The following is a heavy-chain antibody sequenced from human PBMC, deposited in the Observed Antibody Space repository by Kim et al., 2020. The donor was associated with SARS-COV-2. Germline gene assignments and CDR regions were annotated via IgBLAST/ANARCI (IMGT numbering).Heavy chain of an antibody. CDR3: ARGSGWALDY. CDR1: GYTLVNYV. D-gene: IGHD6-19*01. J-gene: IGHJ4*02. V-gene: IGHV1-3*04. Sequence: ASVKVSCKASGYTLVNYVMHWVRQAPGQRPEWMGLISIGNDNTKFSQKFQGRVTITRDTSASTAYMELTSLRSEDTAIYYCARGSGWALDYWGQGTLVTV. CDR2: ISIGNDNT.